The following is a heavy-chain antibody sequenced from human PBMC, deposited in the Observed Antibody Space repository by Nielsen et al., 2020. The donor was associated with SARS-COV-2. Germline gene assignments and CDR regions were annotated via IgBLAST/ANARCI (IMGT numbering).Heavy chain of an antibody. D-gene: IGHD5-12*01. V-gene: IGHV3-30-3*01. CDR3: ARDARGYYGFDFVFDY. CDR2: ILDDGSNA. Sequence: EGSLRLSCAASGFTFSKYGMHWVRQAPGKGLEWVAAILDDGSNAYSGDSVKGRFTVSRDNSKNTLYLQMTDLRTEDTALYFCARDARGYYGFDFVFDYWGQGSLVTVSS. CDR1: GFTFSKYG. J-gene: IGHJ4*02.